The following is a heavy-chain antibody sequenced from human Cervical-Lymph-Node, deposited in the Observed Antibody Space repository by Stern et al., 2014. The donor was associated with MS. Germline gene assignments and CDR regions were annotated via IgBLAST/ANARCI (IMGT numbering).Heavy chain of an antibody. CDR2: VDSSGSST. Sequence: VQLVESGGGLVQPGESLRLSCAASGFTFSRYAMSWVRQAPGKGLEWVAVVDSSGSSTYYADSAKGRLTISRDNSKNTLYLHMNTLRVDDTAVYYCARDRLGYFDYWGQGTLVTVSS. D-gene: IGHD2-15*01. J-gene: IGHJ4*02. CDR1: GFTFSRYA. V-gene: IGHV3-23*04. CDR3: ARDRLGYFDY.